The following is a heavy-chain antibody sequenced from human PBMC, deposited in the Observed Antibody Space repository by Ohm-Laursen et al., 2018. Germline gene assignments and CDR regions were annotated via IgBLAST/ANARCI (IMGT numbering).Heavy chain of an antibody. V-gene: IGHV3-48*01. CDR3: ARGHYYYYGMDV. CDR2: ISSSSSTI. J-gene: IGHJ6*02. CDR1: GFTLSSYW. Sequence: SLRLSCAASGFTLSSYWMTWVRQAPGKGLEWLSYISSSSSTIYYADSVKGRFTISRDNAKNSLYLQMNSLRGEDTAVYYCARGHYYYYGMDVWGQGTTVTVSS.